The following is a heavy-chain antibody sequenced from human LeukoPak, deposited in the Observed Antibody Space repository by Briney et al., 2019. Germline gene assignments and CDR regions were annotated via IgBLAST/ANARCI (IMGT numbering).Heavy chain of an antibody. CDR1: GFTFSRYE. D-gene: IGHD4-17*01. CDR3: ARDRYGDENY. V-gene: IGHV3-48*03. J-gene: IGHJ4*02. CDR2: ISSSGSTI. Sequence: GGSLRLSCAAYGFTFSRYEMNWVRQAPGKGLEWVSYISSSGSTIYYADSVKGRFTISRGNAKKSLYLQMNSLRAEDTAVYYCARDRYGDENYWGQGTLVTVSS.